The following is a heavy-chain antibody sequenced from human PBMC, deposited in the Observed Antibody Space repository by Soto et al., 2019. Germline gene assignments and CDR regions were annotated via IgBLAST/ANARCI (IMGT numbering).Heavy chain of an antibody. J-gene: IGHJ6*02. CDR3: ARHTRGSGSYYGYGMDV. V-gene: IGHV5-51*01. CDR2: IYPGDSDT. Sequence: PGESLKISCKGSGYSFTSYWIGWVRQMPGKGLEWMGIIYPGDSDTRYSPSFQGQVTISADKSISTAYLQWSSLKASDTAMYYCARHTRGSGSYYGYGMDVWGQGTTVTVSS. CDR1: GYSFTSYW. D-gene: IGHD3-10*01.